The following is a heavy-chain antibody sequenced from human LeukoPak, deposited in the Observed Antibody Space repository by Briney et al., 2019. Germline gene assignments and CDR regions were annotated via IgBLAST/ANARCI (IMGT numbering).Heavy chain of an antibody. D-gene: IGHD3-9*01. J-gene: IGHJ4*02. Sequence: GGSLRLSCVASGFTFSSYWMSWVRRAPGKGLEWVANIKQDGSEKYYVDSVKGRFTISRDNAKNSLYLQMNSLRAEDTAVYYCARKPLRYFDWLNDYWGQGTLVTVSS. CDR1: GFTFSSYW. CDR3: ARKPLRYFDWLNDY. CDR2: IKQDGSEK. V-gene: IGHV3-7*03.